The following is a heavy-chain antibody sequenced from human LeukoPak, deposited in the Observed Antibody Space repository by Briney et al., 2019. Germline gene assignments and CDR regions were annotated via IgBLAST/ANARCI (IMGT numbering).Heavy chain of an antibody. D-gene: IGHD3-10*01. V-gene: IGHV1-69*05. J-gene: IGHJ4*02. CDR2: IIPIFGTA. CDR3: ARGQKDGSGSYSYDY. Sequence: ASVKVSCKASGGTFSSYAISWVRQAPGQGLEWMGGIIPIFGTANYAQKFQGRVTMTRNTSISTAYMELSSLRSEDTAVYYCARGQKDGSGSYSYDYWGQGTLVTVSS. CDR1: GGTFSSYA.